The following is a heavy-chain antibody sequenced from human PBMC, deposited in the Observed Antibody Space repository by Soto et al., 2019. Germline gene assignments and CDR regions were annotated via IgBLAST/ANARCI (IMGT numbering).Heavy chain of an antibody. CDR3: ARDCRNPAAGPYYYYYMDV. CDR2: INAGNGNT. D-gene: IGHD6-13*01. V-gene: IGHV1-3*01. J-gene: IGHJ6*03. Sequence: ASVKVSWKASGYTFTSYAMHLVRQAPGQRLGWMGWINAGNGNTKYSQKFQGRVTITRDTSASTAYMELSSLRSEDTAVYYCARDCRNPAAGPYYYYYMDVWGKGTTVTVSS. CDR1: GYTFTSYA.